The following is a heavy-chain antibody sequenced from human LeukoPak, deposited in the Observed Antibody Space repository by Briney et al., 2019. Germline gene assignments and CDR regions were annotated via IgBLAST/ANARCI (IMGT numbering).Heavy chain of an antibody. CDR1: GGSFSGYY. V-gene: IGHV4-59*10. CDR3: ARVSSSWYQDWYFDL. J-gene: IGHJ2*01. Sequence: SETLSLTCVVYGGSFSGYYWSWIRQPAGKGLEWIGRIYTSGSTNYKSSLKSRVTMSVDTSKNQFSLKLSSVTAADTALYYCARVSSSWYQDWYFDLWGRGTLVTVSS. D-gene: IGHD6-13*01. CDR2: IYTSGST.